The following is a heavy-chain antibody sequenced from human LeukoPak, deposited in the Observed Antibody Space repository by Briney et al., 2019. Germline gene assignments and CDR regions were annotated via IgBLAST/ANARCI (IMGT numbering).Heavy chain of an antibody. V-gene: IGHV1-2*02. CDR1: GYTFTGYY. D-gene: IGHD6-6*01. CDR2: INPNSGGT. Sequence: ASVKVSCKASGYTFTGYYMHWVRQAPGQGLEWMGWINPNSGGTNYAQKFQGRVTMTRDTSISTAYMELSRLRSDGTAVYYCARERIAARLFDYWGQGTLVTVSS. J-gene: IGHJ4*02. CDR3: ARERIAARLFDY.